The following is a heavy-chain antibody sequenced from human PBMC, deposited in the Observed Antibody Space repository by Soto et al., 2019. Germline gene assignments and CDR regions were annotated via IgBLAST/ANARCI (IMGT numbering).Heavy chain of an antibody. V-gene: IGHV4-59*01. CDR2: IHYSGST. Sequence: PSATLALTCSGSGGTISAYYWNWIRQSPGKGLEWIGYIHYSGSTSYNRSLESRVTISLNPPKTQFSLKLSSVTAADTAFYYCARNPKDFWNGYYFDSWGQGTLVTVSS. CDR1: GGTISAYY. J-gene: IGHJ4*02. CDR3: ARNPKDFWNGYYFDS. D-gene: IGHD3-3*01.